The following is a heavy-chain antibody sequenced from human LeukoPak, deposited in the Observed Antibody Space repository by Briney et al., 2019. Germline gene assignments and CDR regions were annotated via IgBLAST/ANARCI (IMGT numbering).Heavy chain of an antibody. CDR3: ARDLSGYEARGFYFDY. V-gene: IGHV3-23*01. D-gene: IGHD3-22*01. CDR1: GFTFSSSA. J-gene: IGHJ4*02. Sequence: GGSLRLSCAASGFTFSSSAMSWVRQAPGKGLEWISAISSSGGNTYYTDSVKGRFTISRDNAKNSLYLQMNSLRAEDTAVYYCARDLSGYEARGFYFDYWGQGTLVTVSS. CDR2: ISSSGGNT.